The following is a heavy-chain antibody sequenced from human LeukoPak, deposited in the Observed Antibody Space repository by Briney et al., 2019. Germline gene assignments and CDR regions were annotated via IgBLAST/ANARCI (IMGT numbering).Heavy chain of an antibody. CDR1: GFTFSTYA. CDR2: ISGTGGNT. CDR3: AKDGSYDAVGSQKINWFDP. D-gene: IGHD1-26*01. J-gene: IGHJ5*02. V-gene: IGHV3-23*01. Sequence: GGSLRLSCAASGFTFSTYAMSGVRRAPGKGLEWVSAISGTGGNTYYADSVKGRFSISRDNSKNTLYLQMNSLRAEDTAVYYCAKDGSYDAVGSQKINWFDPWGQGTLVTVSS.